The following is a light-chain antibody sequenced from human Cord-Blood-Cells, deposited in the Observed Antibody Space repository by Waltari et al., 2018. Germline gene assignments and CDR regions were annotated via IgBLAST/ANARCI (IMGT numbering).Light chain of an antibody. CDR1: SSDVGSYNL. CDR3: CSYAGSSTL. CDR2: EGS. Sequence: QSALTQPASVSGSPGQSITNSCPGTSSDVGSYNLVSWYQQHPGKASKLMIYEGSKRPSGVSNRLSGSKSGNTASLTISGLQAEDEADYYCCSYAGSSTLFGGGTKLTVL. J-gene: IGLJ2*01. V-gene: IGLV2-23*01.